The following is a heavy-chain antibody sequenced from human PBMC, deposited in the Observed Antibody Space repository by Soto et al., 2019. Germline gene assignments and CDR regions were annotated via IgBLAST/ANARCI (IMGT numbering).Heavy chain of an antibody. Sequence: ASVKVSCKASGYSFTGLDINWVRQTTGQGLEWMGWMEPSSGRTGYAQKFQGRVTMTRDTSINTAYMELSSLTSDDAAFYYCARGVTAGVDYWGQGTLGTAPQ. D-gene: IGHD1-26*01. CDR1: GYSFTGLD. CDR2: MEPSSGRT. CDR3: ARGVTAGVDY. V-gene: IGHV1-8*01. J-gene: IGHJ4*02.